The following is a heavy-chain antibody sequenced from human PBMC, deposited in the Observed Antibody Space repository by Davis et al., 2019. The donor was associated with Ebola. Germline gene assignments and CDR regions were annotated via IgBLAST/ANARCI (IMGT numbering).Heavy chain of an antibody. V-gene: IGHV3-30-3*01. CDR2: ISYDGSNK. Sequence: GESLKISCAASGFTFSSYAMHWVRQAPGKGLEWVAVISYDGSNKYYADSVKGRFTISRDNSKNTLYLQMNSLRAEDTAVYYCARDGYPYGSGILFDSWVDYWGQGTLVTVSS. D-gene: IGHD3-10*01. CDR3: ARDGYPYGSGILFDSWVDY. J-gene: IGHJ4*02. CDR1: GFTFSSYA.